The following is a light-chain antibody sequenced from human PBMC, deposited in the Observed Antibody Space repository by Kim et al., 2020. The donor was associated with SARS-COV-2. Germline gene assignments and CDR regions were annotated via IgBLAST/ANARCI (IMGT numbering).Light chain of an antibody. CDR3: HQRSSWPRT. J-gene: IGKJ1*01. V-gene: IGKV3-11*01. Sequence: LSPGERPTLSCRASQSVGSSLAWFQQRPGQAPRLLISDVSSRATGIPARFSGSGSATDFTLTISSLEPEDFAVYYCHQRSSWPRTFGQGTKVDIK. CDR2: DVS. CDR1: QSVGSS.